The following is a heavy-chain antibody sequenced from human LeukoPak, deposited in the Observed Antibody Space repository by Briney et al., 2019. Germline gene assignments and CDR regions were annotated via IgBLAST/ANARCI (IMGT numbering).Heavy chain of an antibody. J-gene: IGHJ4*02. D-gene: IGHD6-25*01. CDR1: GGSISSSNW. Sequence: DPSQTLSLTCAVSGGSISSSNWWSWVRQPPGKGLEWIGEIYHSGSTNYNPSLKSRVTISVDKSKNQFSLKLSSVTAADTAVYYCARVQSSSESTHFDYWGQGTLVTVSS. CDR3: ARVQSSSESTHFDY. V-gene: IGHV4-4*02. CDR2: IYHSGST.